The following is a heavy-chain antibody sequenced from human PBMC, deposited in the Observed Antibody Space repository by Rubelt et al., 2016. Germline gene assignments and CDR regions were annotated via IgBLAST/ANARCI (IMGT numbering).Heavy chain of an antibody. D-gene: IGHD2-15*01. CDR1: GYTFTSYG. CDR2: ISAYNGNT. CDR3: ARVPHYNIVVVDYGMDV. J-gene: IGHJ6*02. V-gene: IGHV1-18*01. Sequence: QVQLVQSGAEVKKPGASVKVSCKASGYTFTSYGISWVRQAPGQGLEWMGWISAYNGNTNYAQKLQGRVTMTTDTSTSTAYMELRSLRSDDTAVYYCARVPHYNIVVVDYGMDVWGQGTTVTVSS.